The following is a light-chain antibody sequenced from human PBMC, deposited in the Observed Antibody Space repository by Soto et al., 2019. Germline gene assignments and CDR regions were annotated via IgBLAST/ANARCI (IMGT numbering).Light chain of an antibody. CDR3: CAYAGGSHPSV. CDR1: SSDIGGFGL. J-gene: IGLJ1*01. Sequence: QSVLAQPATVSVSPGQSITISCTGSSSDIGGFGLVSWYRHHPGEAPQLVISEGSKRPSGVSSRFSGSKSGNTASLTISGLQAEDEADYYCCAYAGGSHPSVFGAGTKVAVL. V-gene: IGLV2-23*01. CDR2: EGS.